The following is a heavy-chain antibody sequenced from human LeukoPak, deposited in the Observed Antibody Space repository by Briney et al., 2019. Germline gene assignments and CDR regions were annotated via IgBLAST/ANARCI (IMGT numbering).Heavy chain of an antibody. CDR1: GFTFSNYG. Sequence: PGGSLRLSCAASGFTFSNYGVHWVRQAPGKGLEWVAVIRYDGSTKYYADSVKARFTISRDNSKKTVYLQMNSLRAEDTAVYYCAKGRSGYDAFDIWGQGTMVTVSA. CDR2: IRYDGSTK. D-gene: IGHD3-22*01. J-gene: IGHJ3*02. V-gene: IGHV3-33*06. CDR3: AKGRSGYDAFDI.